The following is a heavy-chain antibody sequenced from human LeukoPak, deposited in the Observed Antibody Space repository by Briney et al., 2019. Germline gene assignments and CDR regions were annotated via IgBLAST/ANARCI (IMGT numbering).Heavy chain of an antibody. CDR1: GYTFTSYG. CDR3: ARDGREYSSGWYHPRDDY. CDR2: ISAYNGNT. J-gene: IGHJ4*02. D-gene: IGHD6-19*01. Sequence: ASVKVSCKASGYTFTSYGISWVRQAPGQGLEWMGWISAYNGNTNYAQKLQGRVTMTTDTSTSTAYMELRSLRSDDTAVYYCARDGREYSSGWYHPRDDYWGQGTLVTVSS. V-gene: IGHV1-18*01.